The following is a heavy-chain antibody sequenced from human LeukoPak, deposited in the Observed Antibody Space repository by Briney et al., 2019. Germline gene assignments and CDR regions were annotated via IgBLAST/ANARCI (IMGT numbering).Heavy chain of an antibody. V-gene: IGHV5-51*01. CDR1: GYSFSNYW. CDR3: ARQTEGPDYGDFFDY. D-gene: IGHD4-17*01. J-gene: IGHJ4*02. Sequence: GESLKISCKGSGYSFSNYWIGWVRQMPGRGLEWMGIIYPGDSDTRYSPSFQGQVTISADKSISTAYLQRSSLKASDTAMYYCARQTEGPDYGDFFDYWGQGTLVTVSS. CDR2: IYPGDSDT.